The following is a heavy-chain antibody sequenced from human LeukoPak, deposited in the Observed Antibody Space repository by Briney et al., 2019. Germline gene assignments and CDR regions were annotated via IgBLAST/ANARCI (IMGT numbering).Heavy chain of an antibody. J-gene: IGHJ5*02. V-gene: IGHV4-59*01. CDR3: ARCIAVAGMFGWFDP. Sequence: SETLSLTCTVSGDSISSYYWSWIRQPPGKGLEWIGYIYYSGSTNYNPSLKSRVTISVDTSKNQFSLKLSSVTAAATAVYYCARCIAVAGMFGWFDPWGQGTLVTVSS. D-gene: IGHD6-19*01. CDR1: GDSISSYY. CDR2: IYYSGST.